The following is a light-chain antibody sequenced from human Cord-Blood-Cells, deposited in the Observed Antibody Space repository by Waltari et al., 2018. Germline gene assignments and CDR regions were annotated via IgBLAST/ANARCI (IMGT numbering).Light chain of an antibody. V-gene: IGLV2-14*01. CDR2: DVI. J-gene: IGLJ3*02. Sequence: QSALTQPASVSGSPGQSITISCTGTSSEVGGYNYVSWYQQHPGKAPKFMIYDVITRPSGVSNRFAGSRSGNTASLTISGLQAEDEADYYCSSYTSSSTLFGGGTKLTVL. CDR1: SSEVGGYNY. CDR3: SSYTSSSTL.